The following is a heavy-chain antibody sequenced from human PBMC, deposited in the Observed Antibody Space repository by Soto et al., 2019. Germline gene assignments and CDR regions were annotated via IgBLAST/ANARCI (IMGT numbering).Heavy chain of an antibody. CDR1: GFTFSSYS. J-gene: IGHJ6*02. Sequence: EVQLVESGGGLVQPGGSLRLSCAASGFTFSSYSMNWVRQDPGKGLEWVSYSSSSSSTIYYADSVKGRFTISRDNAKNSLYLQMNSLRDEDTAVYYCASEYDYGDLNYYYYGMDVWGQGTTVTVSS. CDR3: ASEYDYGDLNYYYYGMDV. CDR2: SSSSSSTI. V-gene: IGHV3-48*02. D-gene: IGHD4-17*01.